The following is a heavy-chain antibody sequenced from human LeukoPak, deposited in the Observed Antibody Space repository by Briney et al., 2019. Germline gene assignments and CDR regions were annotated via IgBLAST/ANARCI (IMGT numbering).Heavy chain of an antibody. CDR1: GFTFSSYW. CDR3: ARDRGFEYSDTGSFDY. D-gene: IGHD6-6*01. V-gene: IGHV3-7*01. CDR2: IKQDGSEK. Sequence: GGSLRLSCAASGFTFSSYWMSWVRQAPGKGLEWVANIKQDGSEKYYVDSVKGRFAISRDNAENSLYLQMNSLRAEDTAVYYCARDRGFEYSDTGSFDYWGQGTLVTVSS. J-gene: IGHJ4*02.